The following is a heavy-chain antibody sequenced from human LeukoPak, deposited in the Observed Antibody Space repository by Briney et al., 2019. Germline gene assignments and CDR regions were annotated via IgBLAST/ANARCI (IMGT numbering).Heavy chain of an antibody. CDR3: SRDRIDDAFDI. CDR2: IYPSGST. D-gene: IGHD2-15*01. CDR1: CGSISSYY. V-gene: IGHV4-4*07. Sequence: SETLSLTCTVSCGSISSYYWSWIRQPAGKGLEWIGRIYPSGSTYYSPSLKSRVTMSVDTSKNQFSLKLSSVTAADTAVYYCSRDRIDDAFDIWGQGTMVTVAS. J-gene: IGHJ3*02.